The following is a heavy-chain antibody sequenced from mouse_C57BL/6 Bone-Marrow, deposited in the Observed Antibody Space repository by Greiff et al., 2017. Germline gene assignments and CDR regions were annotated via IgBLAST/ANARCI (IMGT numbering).Heavy chain of an antibody. CDR3: ARTNLYDGYYVDWFAY. CDR2: IWSGGST. CDR1: GFSLTSYG. Sequence: VQLQESGPGLVQPSQCLSITCTVSGFSLTSYGVHWVRQSPGKGLEWLGVIWSGGSTDYNAAFISRLSISKDNAKSQVFFKMNSLQADDTAIYYCARTNLYDGYYVDWFAYWGQGTLVTVSA. V-gene: IGHV2-2*01. J-gene: IGHJ3*01. D-gene: IGHD2-3*01.